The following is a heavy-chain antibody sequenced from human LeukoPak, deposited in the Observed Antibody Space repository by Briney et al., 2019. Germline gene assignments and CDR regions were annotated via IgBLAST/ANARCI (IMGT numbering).Heavy chain of an antibody. CDR1: GFTVSSNY. CDR3: ARGNPNYYGSGSYSPTWYYGMDV. CDR2: IYSGGST. D-gene: IGHD3-10*01. J-gene: IGHJ6*02. V-gene: IGHV3-53*01. Sequence: GGSLRLSCAASGFTVSSNYMSWVRQAPGKGLEWVSVIYSGGSTYYADSVKGRFTISRDNSKNTLYLQMNSLRAEDTAVYYCARGNPNYYGSGSYSPTWYYGMDVWGQGTTVTVSS.